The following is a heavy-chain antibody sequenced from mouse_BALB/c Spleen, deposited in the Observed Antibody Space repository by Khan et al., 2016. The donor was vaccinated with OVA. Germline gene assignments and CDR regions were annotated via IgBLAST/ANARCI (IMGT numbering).Heavy chain of an antibody. J-gene: IGHJ3*01. D-gene: IGHD1-1*02. CDR1: GFTFSDYY. Sequence: EVELVESGGGLVKPGGSLKLSCAASGFTFSDYYMYWVRQTPEKRLEWVATISDDGSYTYYPDSVKGRFTISRDNAKNNLYLQMRSLKSGDTAMYYCARAGYGGFAYWGQGTLVTVSA. CDR2: ISDDGSYT. V-gene: IGHV5-4*02. CDR3: ARAGYGGFAY.